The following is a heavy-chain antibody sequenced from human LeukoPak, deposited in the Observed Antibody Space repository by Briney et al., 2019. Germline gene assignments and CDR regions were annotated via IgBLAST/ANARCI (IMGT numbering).Heavy chain of an antibody. CDR1: GFTFSSYA. D-gene: IGHD1-1*01. CDR3: ARGETPAG. Sequence: GGSLRLSCAASGFTFSSYAMSWVRQAPGKGLEWVSGISGSGDNTYYADSVKGRFTISRDNSKNTLYLQMNSLRAEDTAVYYCARGETPAGWGQGTLVTVSS. CDR2: ISGSGDNT. V-gene: IGHV3-23*01. J-gene: IGHJ4*02.